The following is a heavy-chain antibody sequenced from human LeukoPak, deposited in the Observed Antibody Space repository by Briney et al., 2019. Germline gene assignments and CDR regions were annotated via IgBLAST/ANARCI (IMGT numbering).Heavy chain of an antibody. CDR2: IYSGGMT. J-gene: IGHJ4*02. D-gene: IGHD3-10*01. V-gene: IGHV3-53*01. Sequence: PGGSLRLSCAASGVIVSNNYMSWVRQAPGKGLEWVLVIYSGGMTYYADSVKGRFTISRDNSKNTLYLQMNSLRAEDTAVYYCARDLDGSGKALDYWGQGTLVTVSS. CDR1: GVIVSNNY. CDR3: ARDLDGSGKALDY.